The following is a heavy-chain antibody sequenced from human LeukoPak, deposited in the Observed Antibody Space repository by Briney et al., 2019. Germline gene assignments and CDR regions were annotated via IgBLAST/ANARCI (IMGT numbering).Heavy chain of an antibody. D-gene: IGHD3-10*01. CDR1: GYTFTTYH. CDR3: ARGPSSGAYFDY. CDR2: INPSGGGT. J-gene: IGHJ4*01. Sequence: GASVKVSCKASGYTFTTYHMHWVRQAPGQGLEWMGIINPSGGGTSYAQKFQGRVTMTRDTSTTTVYMALGSLRSEDTAVYYCARGPSSGAYFDYWGQGTLVTVSS. V-gene: IGHV1-46*01.